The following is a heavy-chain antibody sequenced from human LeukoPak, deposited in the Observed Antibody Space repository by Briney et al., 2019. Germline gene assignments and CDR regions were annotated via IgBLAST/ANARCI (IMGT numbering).Heavy chain of an antibody. V-gene: IGHV1-2*02. CDR2: INPNSGGT. Sequence: ASVKVSCKASGYTFTGYYMRWVRQAPGQGLEWMGWINPNSGGTNYAQKFQGRVTMTRDTSISTAYMELSRLRSDDTAVYYCARAYYDSSGYYSEGDYWGQGTLVTVSS. CDR3: ARAYYDSSGYYSEGDY. D-gene: IGHD3-22*01. J-gene: IGHJ4*02. CDR1: GYTFTGYY.